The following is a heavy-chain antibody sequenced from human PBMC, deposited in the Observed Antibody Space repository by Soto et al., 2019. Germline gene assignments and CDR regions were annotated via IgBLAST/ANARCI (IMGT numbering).Heavy chain of an antibody. J-gene: IGHJ4*02. CDR1: GGSISSYY. CDR2: IYYSGST. CDR3: ARRYGGTLVY. Sequence: LSLTCTVSGGSISSYYWSWIRQPPGKGLEWIAYIYYSGSTNYNPSLKSRVTISVDTSKNQFSLKLSSVTAADTAVYYCARRYGGTLVYSGQGTLVTVS. D-gene: IGHD4-17*01. V-gene: IGHV4-59*08.